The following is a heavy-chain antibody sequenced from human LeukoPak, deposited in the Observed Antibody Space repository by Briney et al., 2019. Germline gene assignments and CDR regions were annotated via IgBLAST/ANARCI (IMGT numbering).Heavy chain of an antibody. CDR1: GGSISSYY. CDR2: IYYSGST. V-gene: IGHV4-59*01. J-gene: IGHJ4*02. D-gene: IGHD3-3*01. CDR3: ARENAIFGVQD. Sequence: PSETLSLTCTVSGGSISSYYWSWIRQPPGKGLEWIGYIYYSGSTNYNPSLKSRVTISVDTSKNQFSLKLSSVTAADTAVYYCARENAIFGVQDWGQGTLVTVSS.